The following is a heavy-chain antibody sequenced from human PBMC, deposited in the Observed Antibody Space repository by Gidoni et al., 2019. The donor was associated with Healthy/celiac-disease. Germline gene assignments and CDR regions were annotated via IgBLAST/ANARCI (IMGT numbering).Heavy chain of an antibody. V-gene: IGHV3-73*02. CDR2: IRSKANSDAT. CDR1: GFPVSASA. Sequence: EVQLVESGGGLVQPGGSLKLSCSACGFPVSASALHWGRPASGKGPEWVGRIRSKANSDATAYAASVKGRFTISRDDSKNTAYLQMNSLKTEDTAVYYCTSRYGMDVWGQGTTVTVSS. CDR3: TSRYGMDV. J-gene: IGHJ6*02.